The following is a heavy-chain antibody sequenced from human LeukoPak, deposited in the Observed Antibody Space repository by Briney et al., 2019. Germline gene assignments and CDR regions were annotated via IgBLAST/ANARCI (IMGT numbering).Heavy chain of an antibody. CDR2: IYYSGST. CDR1: GGSISSYY. V-gene: IGHV4-59*06. Sequence: ASETLFLTCTVSGGSISSYYWSWIRQHPGKGLEWIGYIYYSGSTYYNPSLKSRVTISVDTSKNQFSLKLSSVTAADTAVYYCARVGYCSGGSCSTLWAFDIWGQGTMVTVSS. J-gene: IGHJ3*02. CDR3: ARVGYCSGGSCSTLWAFDI. D-gene: IGHD2-15*01.